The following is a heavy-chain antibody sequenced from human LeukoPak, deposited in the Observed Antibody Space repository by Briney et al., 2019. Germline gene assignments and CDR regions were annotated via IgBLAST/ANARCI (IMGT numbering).Heavy chain of an antibody. Sequence: GGSLRLSCAASGFTFSSYGMHWVRQAPGKGLEWVAFIRYDGSNKYYADSVKGRFTISRDNSKNTLYLQMNSLRAEDTAVYYCAKVRLGTIWSGFVYWGQGTLVTVSS. CDR1: GFTFSSYG. CDR2: IRYDGSNK. V-gene: IGHV3-30*02. J-gene: IGHJ4*02. D-gene: IGHD3-3*01. CDR3: AKVRLGTIWSGFVY.